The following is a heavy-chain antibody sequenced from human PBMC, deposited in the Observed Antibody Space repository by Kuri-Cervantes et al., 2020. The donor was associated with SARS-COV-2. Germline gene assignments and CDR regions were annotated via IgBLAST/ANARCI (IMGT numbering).Heavy chain of an antibody. J-gene: IGHJ6*03. Sequence: GGSLRLSCAASGFTFSSYSMNWVRQAPGKGLEWVSSISSSSSYIYYADSVKGRFTISRDNAKNSPYLQMNSLRAEDTAVYYCARDYVWSSKRYYYYYYYMDVWGKGTTVTVSS. D-gene: IGHD3-16*01. CDR3: ARDYVWSSKRYYYYYYYMDV. V-gene: IGHV3-21*01. CDR1: GFTFSSYS. CDR2: ISSSSSYI.